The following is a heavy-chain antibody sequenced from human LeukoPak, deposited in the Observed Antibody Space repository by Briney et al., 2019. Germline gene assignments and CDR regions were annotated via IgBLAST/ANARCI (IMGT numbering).Heavy chain of an antibody. J-gene: IGHJ4*02. CDR3: ARDSSSIFF. V-gene: IGHV3-7*03. CDR1: GFTFSNYW. D-gene: IGHD6-13*01. CDR2: IKQDGSEK. Sequence: GGSLRLSCAASGFTFSNYWMSWVRQAPGKGLEWVANIKQDGSEKYYVDSVKGRFTISRDNAKNSLYLQMNSLRAEDTAVYYCARDSSSIFFWGQGILVTVSS.